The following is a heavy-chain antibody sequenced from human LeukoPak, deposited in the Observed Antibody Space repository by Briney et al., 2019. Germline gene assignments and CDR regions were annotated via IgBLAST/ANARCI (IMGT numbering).Heavy chain of an antibody. J-gene: IGHJ4*02. D-gene: IGHD6-13*01. CDR2: ISSSGSTV. CDR1: GFTFSSYE. CDR3: AREEGAAAGTDY. V-gene: IGHV3-48*03. Sequence: GGSLRLSCAASGFTFSSYEMNWVRQAPGKGLEWVSYISSSGSTVYYADSVKGRFTISRDNAKNSLYLQMDSLRAEDTAVYYCAREEGAAAGTDYWGQGTLVTVSS.